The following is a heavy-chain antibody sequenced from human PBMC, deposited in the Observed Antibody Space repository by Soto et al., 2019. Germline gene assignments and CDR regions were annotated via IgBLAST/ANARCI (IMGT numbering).Heavy chain of an antibody. J-gene: IGHJ6*02. CDR1: GGTFSDYG. CDR2: VIPRIPTS. CDR3: ARNSLTRARVDYYYGLDV. D-gene: IGHD2-15*01. V-gene: IGHV1-69*01. Sequence: QVQLVQSGAEVKQPGSSVKVSCKTPGGTFSDYGISWLRQAPGQGLEWMGGVIPRIPTSNYVPRFHGRATFTADESTAYMELSGLRSEDTAVYYCARNSLTRARVDYYYGLDVWGQGTTVTVSS.